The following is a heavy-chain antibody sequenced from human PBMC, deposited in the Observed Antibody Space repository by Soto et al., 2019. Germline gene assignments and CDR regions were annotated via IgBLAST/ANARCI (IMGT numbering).Heavy chain of an antibody. D-gene: IGHD3-3*01. J-gene: IGHJ4*02. Sequence: PSETLSLTCAVSGYSISSGYYWGWIRQPPGKGLEWIGSIYHSGSTYYNPSLKSRVTISVDTSKNQFSLKLSSVTAADTAVYYFARDGYYDFWSGYLPKIDCWGQGTLVIVSS. V-gene: IGHV4-38-2*02. CDR2: IYHSGST. CDR3: ARDGYYDFWSGYLPKIDC. CDR1: GYSISSGYY.